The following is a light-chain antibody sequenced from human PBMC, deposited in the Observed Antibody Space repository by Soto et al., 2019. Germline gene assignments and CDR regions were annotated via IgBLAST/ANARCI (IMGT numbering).Light chain of an antibody. V-gene: IGKV3-20*01. CDR3: QQYGGSPIT. CDR2: GAS. J-gene: IGKJ5*01. CDR1: QSVTSK. Sequence: EIVMTQSPATLSVSPGERATLSCRASQSVTSKLAWYQQKPGQAPRLLISGASNRATGIPDRFSGSGSGTDFTLTISRLEPDDFALYFCQQYGGSPITFGLGTRLEIK.